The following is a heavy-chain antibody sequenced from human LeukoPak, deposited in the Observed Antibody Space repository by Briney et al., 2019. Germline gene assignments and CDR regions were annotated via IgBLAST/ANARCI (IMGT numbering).Heavy chain of an antibody. CDR3: AREDGFYRPLDY. V-gene: IGHV4-4*02. CDR1: GGSTSSANW. Sequence: PSGTLSLICGVSGGSTSSANWWTWIRQPPGKGLEWIGEVRLDGRTNYNPSLESRLTMSVDLSENHISLKLTSVTAADTAVYYCAREDGFYRPLDYTGQGTLVTVSS. D-gene: IGHD3-3*01. J-gene: IGHJ4*02. CDR2: VRLDGRT.